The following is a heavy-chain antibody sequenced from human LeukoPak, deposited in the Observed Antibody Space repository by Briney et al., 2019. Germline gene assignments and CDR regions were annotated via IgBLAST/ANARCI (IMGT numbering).Heavy chain of an antibody. CDR1: GDSVSSNSAA. V-gene: IGHV6-1*01. CDR2: TYYRSKWYF. J-gene: IGHJ5*02. Sequence: SQTLSLTRVISGDSVSSNSAAWNWIRQSPLRGLEWLGRTYYRSKWYFDYAASVKSRISINSDTSTNQFSLQLNSVSPEDTAVYYCARDPTAMTRGVPNWFDLWGQGTQVIVSS. CDR3: ARDPTAMTRGVPNWFDL. D-gene: IGHD3-10*01.